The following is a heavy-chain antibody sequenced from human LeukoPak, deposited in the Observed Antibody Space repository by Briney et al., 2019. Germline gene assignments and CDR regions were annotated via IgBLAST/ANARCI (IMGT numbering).Heavy chain of an antibody. CDR2: IYSSGST. CDR3: ARYVLAAAEHAFDI. D-gene: IGHD6-13*01. J-gene: IGHJ3*02. CDR1: GGSISSSSYY. Sequence: PSETLSLTCTVSGGSISSSSYYWGWIRQPPGKGLEWIGSIYSSGSTYYNPSLKSRVTISVDTSKNQFSLKLSSVTAADTAVYYCARYVLAAAEHAFDIWGQGTMVTVSS. V-gene: IGHV4-39*07.